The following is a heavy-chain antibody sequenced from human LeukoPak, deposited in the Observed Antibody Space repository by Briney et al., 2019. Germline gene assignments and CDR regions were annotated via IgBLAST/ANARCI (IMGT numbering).Heavy chain of an antibody. J-gene: IGHJ4*02. CDR3: ARDSPEGTYAFDN. V-gene: IGHV4-39*07. D-gene: IGHD3-16*01. Sequence: SETLSLTCTVFDGSISSSSDFWGWIRQPPGKVLEWIGSVHYSGTAYYNPSLRSRVTISLDASKNQFSVRLTSLNAADTAVYFCARDSPEGTYAFDNWGQGTLVTVSS. CDR2: VHYSGTA. CDR1: DGSISSSSDF.